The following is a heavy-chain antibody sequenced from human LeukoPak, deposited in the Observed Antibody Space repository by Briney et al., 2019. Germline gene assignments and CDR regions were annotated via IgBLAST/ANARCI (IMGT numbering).Heavy chain of an antibody. V-gene: IGHV1-2*02. CDR2: INPNRGGT. D-gene: IGHD3-10*01. J-gene: IGHJ4*02. CDR3: ARDLFYSVSGTYYNVGRVFNY. Sequence: ASSVKVSCKASGFTFTGYYMHWVRQAPGQGLEWMGWINPNRGGTKYAQKFQGRGTMTRDTSIITAYMELTSLRSADTAVYYCARDLFYSVSGTYYNVGRVFNYWGQGTLVTVSS. CDR1: GFTFTGYY.